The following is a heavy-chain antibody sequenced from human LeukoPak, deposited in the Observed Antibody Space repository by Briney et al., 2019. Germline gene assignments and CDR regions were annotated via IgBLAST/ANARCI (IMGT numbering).Heavy chain of an antibody. V-gene: IGHV4-39*01. CDR3: ARLRSGWDY. J-gene: IGHJ4*02. D-gene: IGHD6-19*01. Sequence: PSETLSLTCTVSGGSISSSSYYWGWIRQPPGKGLEWIGSIYYSGSTYYNPSLKSRVTISVDTSKNQFSLKLSSVTAADTAVYYCARLRSGWDYWGQGTLVIVSS. CDR1: GGSISSSSYY. CDR2: IYYSGST.